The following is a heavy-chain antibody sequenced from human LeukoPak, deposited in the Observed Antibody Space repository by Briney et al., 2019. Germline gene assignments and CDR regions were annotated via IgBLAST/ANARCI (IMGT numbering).Heavy chain of an antibody. D-gene: IGHD3-3*01. CDR3: ARPPPSSPLRFLEWPKHYYFDY. J-gene: IGHJ4*02. V-gene: IGHV4-34*01. Sequence: PSETLSLTCAVYGGSFSGYYWSWIRQPPGKGLEWIGEINHSGSTNYNPSLKSRVTISVDTSKNQFSLKLSSVTAADTAVYYCARPPPSSPLRFLEWPKHYYFDYWGQGTLVTVSS. CDR2: INHSGST. CDR1: GGSFSGYY.